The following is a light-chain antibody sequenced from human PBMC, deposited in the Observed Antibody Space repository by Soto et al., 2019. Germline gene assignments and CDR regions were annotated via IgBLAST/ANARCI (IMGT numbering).Light chain of an antibody. CDR2: VES. CDR1: QNINNY. Sequence: DVQVTQSPSSLSASVGDRVTITCRASQNINNYLNWYQQKPGKAPKLLISVESNLQSGVPPRFSGRGSGTEFTLTISSLQPEDFATYYCQQSYTTPITFGGWTKVDIK. CDR3: QQSYTTPIT. V-gene: IGKV1-39*01. J-gene: IGKJ4*01.